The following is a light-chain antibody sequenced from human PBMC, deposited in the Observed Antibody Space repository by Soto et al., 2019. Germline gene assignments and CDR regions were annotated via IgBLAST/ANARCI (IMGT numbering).Light chain of an antibody. Sequence: EIVLTQSPGTLSLSPGETATLSCRASQSVSSTYLAWYQQKPGQAPGLILYGASNRASGIPDRFSGGGSGADFTLTISRLEPEDVAVYYCQQFASYPLTFGGGTKVDIK. J-gene: IGKJ4*01. CDR3: QQFASYPLT. CDR1: QSVSSTY. V-gene: IGKV3-20*01. CDR2: GAS.